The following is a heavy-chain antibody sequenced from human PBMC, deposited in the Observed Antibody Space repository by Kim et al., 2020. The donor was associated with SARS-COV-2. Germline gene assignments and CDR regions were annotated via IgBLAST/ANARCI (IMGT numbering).Heavy chain of an antibody. CDR2: ISYDGSNK. J-gene: IGHJ6*02. CDR1: GFTFSSYG. Sequence: GGSLRLSCAASGFTFSSYGMHWVRQAPGKGLEWVAVISYDGSNKYYADSVKGRFTISRDNSKNTLYLQMNSLRAEDTAVYYCAILWFGDGMDVWGQGTTVTVSS. V-gene: IGHV3-30*03. D-gene: IGHD3-10*01. CDR3: AILWFGDGMDV.